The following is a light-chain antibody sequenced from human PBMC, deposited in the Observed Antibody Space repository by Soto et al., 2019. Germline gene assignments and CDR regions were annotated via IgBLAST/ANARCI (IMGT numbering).Light chain of an antibody. CDR1: SSDVGDYNY. Sequence: QSALTQPASVSGSPGQSITISCTGTSSDVGDYNYVSWFQQHPGKAPKLMIYEVNNRPSGVSNRFSGSKSGNTASLTISGLQAEDEDDYYCSSYTSNSTPYVFGTGTKVTVL. CDR3: SSYTSNSTPYV. V-gene: IGLV2-14*01. J-gene: IGLJ1*01. CDR2: EVN.